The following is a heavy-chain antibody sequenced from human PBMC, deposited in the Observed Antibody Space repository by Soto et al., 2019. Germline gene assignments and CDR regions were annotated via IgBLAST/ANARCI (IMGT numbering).Heavy chain of an antibody. V-gene: IGHV4-59*01. D-gene: IGHD4-4*01. J-gene: IGHJ3*02. CDR3: ARDVTTDDAFDI. Sequence: SETLSLTCTVSCGSISSYYWSWIRQPPGKGLEWIGYIYYSGSTNYNPSLKSRVTISVDTSKNQFSLKLSSVTAADTAVYYCARDVTTDDAFDIWGQGTMVTVSS. CDR1: CGSISSYY. CDR2: IYYSGST.